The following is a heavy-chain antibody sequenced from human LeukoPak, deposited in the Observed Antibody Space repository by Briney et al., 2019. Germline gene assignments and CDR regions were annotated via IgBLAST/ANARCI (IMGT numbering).Heavy chain of an antibody. D-gene: IGHD6-13*01. CDR1: GGAISSGGYS. Sequence: SETLSLTCAVSGGAISSGGYSWSWIRQPPGKGLEWIGYIYHSGSTYYNPSLKSRVTISVDTSKNQFSLKLSSVTAADTAVYYCARASGSSWYWGQGTLVTVSS. CDR2: IYHSGST. CDR3: ARASGSSWY. J-gene: IGHJ4*02. V-gene: IGHV4-30-2*05.